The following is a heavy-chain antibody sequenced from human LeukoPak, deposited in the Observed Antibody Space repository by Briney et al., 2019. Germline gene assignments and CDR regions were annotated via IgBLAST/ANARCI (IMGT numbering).Heavy chain of an antibody. Sequence: ASVKVSCKASGYTFTGYYMHWVRQAPGQGLEWMGWISAYNGNTNYAQKLQGRVTMTTDTSTSTAYMELRSLRSDDTAVYYCARQEAHITMVNWFDPWGQGTLVTVSS. D-gene: IGHD3-10*01. CDR2: ISAYNGNT. V-gene: IGHV1-18*04. CDR1: GYTFTGYY. J-gene: IGHJ5*02. CDR3: ARQEAHITMVNWFDP.